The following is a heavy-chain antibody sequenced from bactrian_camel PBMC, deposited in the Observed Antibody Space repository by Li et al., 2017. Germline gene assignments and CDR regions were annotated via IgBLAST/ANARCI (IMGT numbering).Heavy chain of an antibody. CDR3: ATLSCRRGLATMTPLHNQ. D-gene: IGHD4*01. J-gene: IGHJ4*01. CDR2: TDTVGGPT. CDR1: GFPFVSHH. Sequence: QVQLVESGGGLVEPGSSLKLTCKTSGFPFVSHHMYWLRQVPGRGPEGVAGTDTVGGPTKYLDSVKGRFTISRDNAEKALYLQMNNLKTEDTAMYFCATLSCRRGLATMTPLHNQWGQGTQVTVS. V-gene: IGHV3S1*01.